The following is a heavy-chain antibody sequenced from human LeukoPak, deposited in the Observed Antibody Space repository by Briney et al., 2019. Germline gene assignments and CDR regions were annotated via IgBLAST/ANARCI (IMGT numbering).Heavy chain of an antibody. CDR2: INHSGST. D-gene: IGHD3-10*01. V-gene: IGHV4-38-2*01. CDR1: GFSISSGYY. Sequence: KPSETLSLTCVVSGFSISSGYYWGWIRQPPGKGLEWIGEINHSGSTNYNPSLKSRVTISVDTSKNQFSLKLSSVTAADTAVYYCARGYGYGSGKLSWFDPWGQGTLVTVSS. J-gene: IGHJ5*02. CDR3: ARGYGYGSGKLSWFDP.